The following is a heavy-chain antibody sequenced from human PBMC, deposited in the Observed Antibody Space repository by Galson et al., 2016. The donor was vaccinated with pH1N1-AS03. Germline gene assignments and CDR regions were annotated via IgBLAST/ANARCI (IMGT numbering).Heavy chain of an antibody. CDR2: IYRTGST. Sequence: SETLSLTCTVSGGSIMSTNWWSWVRQPPGKGLEWIGEIYRTGSTNYNPSLKSRVTMSIEKSKNQFSLRLSSVTAADTAIYYCARVDLTLYSGSADSSYLAYWGQGTLVTVSS. D-gene: IGHD3-10*01. CDR3: ARVDLTLYSGSADSSYLAY. CDR1: GGSIMSTNW. V-gene: IGHV4-4*02. J-gene: IGHJ4*02.